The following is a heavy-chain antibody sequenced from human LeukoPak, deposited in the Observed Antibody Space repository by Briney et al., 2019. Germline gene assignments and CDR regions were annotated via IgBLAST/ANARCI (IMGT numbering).Heavy chain of an antibody. D-gene: IGHD5-18*01. J-gene: IGHJ5*02. CDR1: GYTFTGYY. Sequence: ASVTVSCKASGYTFTGYYMHWVRQAPGQGVEWMGWINPNSGGTNYAQTFQGRVTMNRETSIRTAYMELSRLRSDDTAVYYCATLYTAIRNWFDPWGQGTLVTVSS. CDR3: ATLYTAIRNWFDP. CDR2: INPNSGGT. V-gene: IGHV1-2*02.